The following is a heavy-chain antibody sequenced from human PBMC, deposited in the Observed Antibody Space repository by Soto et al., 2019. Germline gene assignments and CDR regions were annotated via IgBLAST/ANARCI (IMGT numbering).Heavy chain of an antibody. CDR2: IVASNGTT. J-gene: IGHJ4*02. Sequence: ASVKVSCKTSGGTFSSYAISWVRQAPGQRLEWMGGIVASNGTTTYAQKFQGRVTITRDTSASTAYMELSSLRSEDTAVYYCARDLGGWPDYWGQGTLVTVSS. CDR1: GGTFSSYA. V-gene: IGHV1-3*01. CDR3: ARDLGGWPDY. D-gene: IGHD6-19*01.